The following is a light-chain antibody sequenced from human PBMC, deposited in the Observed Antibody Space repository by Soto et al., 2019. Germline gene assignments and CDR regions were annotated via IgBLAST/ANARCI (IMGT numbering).Light chain of an antibody. CDR1: STDVGGHYY. CDR3: TSYTSTNAYVA. V-gene: IGLV2-14*03. Sequence: QAALTQTASVSGSPGQSSTISCTGTSTDVGGHYYVSWYQQHPGKAPKLIIYDVTDRPSGVSHRFSGSKSGNTASLTISGLQALDEADYYCTSYTSTNAYVAVGGGTKLTVL. CDR2: DVT. J-gene: IGLJ2*01.